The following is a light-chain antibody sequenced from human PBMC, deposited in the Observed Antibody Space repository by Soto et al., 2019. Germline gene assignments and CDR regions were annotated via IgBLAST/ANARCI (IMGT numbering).Light chain of an antibody. CDR2: EVT. CDR3: FSYAGDSVYV. V-gene: IGLV2-23*02. Sequence: QSALTQPASVSGSPRQSITISCTGTNSDVGSYNLVSWFQQHPGKAPKLVIYEVTKRPSGVSDRFSGSKSGNTASLTISGLQAEDEADYYCFSYAGDSVYVFGNGTKVT. J-gene: IGLJ1*01. CDR1: NSDVGSYNL.